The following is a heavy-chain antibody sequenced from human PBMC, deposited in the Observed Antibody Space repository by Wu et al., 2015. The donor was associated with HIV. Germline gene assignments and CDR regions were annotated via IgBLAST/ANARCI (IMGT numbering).Heavy chain of an antibody. J-gene: IGHJ4*02. D-gene: IGHD4-23*01. V-gene: IGHV1-69*13. CDR2: IIPIFGTA. Sequence: QVQLVQSGAEVKKPGSSVKVSCKASGGTFSSYAISWVRQAPGQGLEWMGRIIPIFGTANYAQKFQGRVTITADESTSTAYMELSRLRSDDTAVYYCARVLPFDYGGNSGKDYWGQGTLVTVSS. CDR1: GGTFSSYA. CDR3: ARVLPFDYGGNSGKDY.